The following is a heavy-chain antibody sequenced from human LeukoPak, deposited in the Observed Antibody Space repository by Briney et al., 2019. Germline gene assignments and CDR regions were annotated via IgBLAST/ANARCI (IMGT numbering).Heavy chain of an antibody. CDR3: ARYISSSSVFSFDY. Sequence: PSETLSLTCAVYGESFSGYYWSWIRQPPGKGLEWIGEINHSGSTNYNPSLKSRVTISVDTSRNQFSLKLSSVTAADTAVYYCARYISSSSVFSFDYWGQGTLVTVSS. CDR1: GESFSGYY. V-gene: IGHV4-34*01. CDR2: INHSGST. D-gene: IGHD6-6*01. J-gene: IGHJ4*02.